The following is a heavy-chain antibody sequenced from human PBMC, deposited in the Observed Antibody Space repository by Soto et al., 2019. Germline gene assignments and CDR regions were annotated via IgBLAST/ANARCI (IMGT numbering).Heavy chain of an antibody. V-gene: IGHV3-66*01. J-gene: IGHJ4*02. CDR2: IYSGGST. CDR1: GCNVSSNY. Sequence: GGSLRLSCAASGCNVSSNYMSWVRQAPGKGLEWVSVIYSGGSTYYADSVKGRFTISRDNSKDTLYLQMNSLRAEDTAVYYCARYRPYPDLLFDYWGQGTLVTVSS. CDR3: ARYRPYPDLLFDY. D-gene: IGHD3-10*01.